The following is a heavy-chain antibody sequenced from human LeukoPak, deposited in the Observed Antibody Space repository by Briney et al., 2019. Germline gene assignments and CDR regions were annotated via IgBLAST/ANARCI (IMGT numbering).Heavy chain of an antibody. CDR2: ITGSGAYI. CDR3: AELGITMIGGV. J-gene: IGHJ6*04. D-gene: IGHD3-10*02. Sequence: GGSLRLSCAASGFTFTSNGMSWVRQAPGKGLEWVSHITGSGAYIYYADSVKGRFTISRDNAKNSLYLQMNSLRAEDTAVYYCAELGITMIGGVWGKGTTVTISS. CDR1: GFTFTSNG. V-gene: IGHV3-21*01.